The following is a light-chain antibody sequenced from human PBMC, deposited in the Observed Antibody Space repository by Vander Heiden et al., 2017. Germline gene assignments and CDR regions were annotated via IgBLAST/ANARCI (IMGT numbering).Light chain of an antibody. CDR3: QQSYSVPWT. Sequence: DIQMTQSPSSLSASVGDRVTITCRASKPINSYLNWYREKPGKAPNLLIYATSNLQSGVPSRFSGSGSGPDFTLTIRSVQPEDFATYFCQQSYSVPWTFGQGTKVEIK. CDR2: ATS. J-gene: IGKJ1*01. V-gene: IGKV1-39*01. CDR1: KPINSY.